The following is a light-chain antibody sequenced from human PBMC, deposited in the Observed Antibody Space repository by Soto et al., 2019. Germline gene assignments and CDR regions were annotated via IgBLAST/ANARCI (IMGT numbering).Light chain of an antibody. Sequence: EIVLRQSPATLAVSPGERATLSCRGSQSVRSHLVWYQQKPGQAPRLLIYEASNRATGIPARFSGSGSGTDFTLTISSLEPEDFAVYYCQQRSDWPTTFGQGARLEV. J-gene: IGKJ5*01. CDR1: QSVRSH. CDR3: QQRSDWPTT. CDR2: EAS. V-gene: IGKV3-11*01.